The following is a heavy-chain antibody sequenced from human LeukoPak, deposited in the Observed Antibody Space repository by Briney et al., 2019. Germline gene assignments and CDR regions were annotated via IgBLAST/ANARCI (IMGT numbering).Heavy chain of an antibody. CDR3: ARVLEAARNIIAFDF. J-gene: IGHJ3*01. CDR1: GYTFTNYG. V-gene: IGHV1-18*01. CDR2: ISPHNGNT. D-gene: IGHD6-6*01. Sequence: ASVKVSCKASGYTFTNYGINWVRQAPGQGLEWMGWISPHNGNTNYAQKLQGRVAMTTDTSTSTAYMELRSLRSDDTAVYYCARVLEAARNIIAFDFWGQGTMVTVSS.